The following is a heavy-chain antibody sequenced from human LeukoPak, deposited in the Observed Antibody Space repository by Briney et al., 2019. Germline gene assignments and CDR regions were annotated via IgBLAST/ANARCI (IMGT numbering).Heavy chain of an antibody. CDR1: GGSISSYY. Sequence: SETLSLTCTVSGGSISSYYWSWIRQPPGKGLEWIGYIYYSGSTNYNPSLKSRVTISVDTSKDQFSLKLSSVTAADTAVYYCARGSVTGYYFDYWGQGILVTVSS. D-gene: IGHD3-9*01. CDR2: IYYSGST. CDR3: ARGSVTGYYFDY. V-gene: IGHV4-59*01. J-gene: IGHJ4*02.